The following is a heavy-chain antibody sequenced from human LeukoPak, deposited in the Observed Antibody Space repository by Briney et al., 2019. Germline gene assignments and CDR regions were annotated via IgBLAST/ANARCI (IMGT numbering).Heavy chain of an antibody. CDR2: IYYSGST. D-gene: IGHD6-19*01. J-gene: IGHJ4*02. CDR1: GGSISSYY. CDR3: ARLREEQWLAYFDY. V-gene: IGHV4-59*08. Sequence: SETLSLTCTVSGGSISSYYWSWIRQPPGKGLEWIGYIYYSGSTNYNPSLKSRVTISVDTSKNQFSLKLSSVTAADTAVYYCARLREEQWLAYFDYWGQGTLVTVSS.